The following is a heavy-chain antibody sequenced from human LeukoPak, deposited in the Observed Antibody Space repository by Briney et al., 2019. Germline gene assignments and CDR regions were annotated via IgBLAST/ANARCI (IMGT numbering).Heavy chain of an antibody. Sequence: SGKVSCKASGFTFTISAMQLVRQARGQRLVWIGWIVVGSDNTNDAQKFQERVTITRDMSTSTAYMELSSLRSEDTAVYYCAADVGFEWELRGGNNWFDHWGQGTLVTVSS. CDR3: AADVGFEWELRGGNNWFDH. CDR2: IVVGSDNT. J-gene: IGHJ5*02. D-gene: IGHD1-26*01. CDR1: GFTFTISA. V-gene: IGHV1-58*02.